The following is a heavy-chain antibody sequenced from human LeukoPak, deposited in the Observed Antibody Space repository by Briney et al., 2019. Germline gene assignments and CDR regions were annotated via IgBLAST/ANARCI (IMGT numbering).Heavy chain of an antibody. CDR3: VKLAPSLVVTLIGYFDY. Sequence: GGSLRPSCSASGFTFSSYAMHWVRQAPGKGLEYVSAISSNGGSTYYADSVKGRFTISRDNSKNTLYLQMSSLRAEDTAVYYCVKLAPSLVVTLIGYFDYWGQGTLVTVSS. CDR1: GFTFSSYA. V-gene: IGHV3-64D*09. D-gene: IGHD2-15*01. CDR2: ISSNGGST. J-gene: IGHJ4*02.